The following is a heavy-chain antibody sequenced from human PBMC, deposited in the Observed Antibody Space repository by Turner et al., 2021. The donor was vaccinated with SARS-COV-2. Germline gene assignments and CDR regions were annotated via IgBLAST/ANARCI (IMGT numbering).Heavy chain of an antibody. CDR3: ARWAYYDSSGYYPSHFDY. J-gene: IGHJ4*02. Sequence: EVQLVESGGGLVKPGGSLRLSGAASGFTFSSYSMNWVRQAPGKGLEWVSSISSSSSYIYYADSVKGRFTISRDNAKNSLYLQMNSLRAEDTAVYYCARWAYYDSSGYYPSHFDYWGQGTLVTVSS. V-gene: IGHV3-21*01. CDR2: ISSSSSYI. CDR1: GFTFSSYS. D-gene: IGHD3-22*01.